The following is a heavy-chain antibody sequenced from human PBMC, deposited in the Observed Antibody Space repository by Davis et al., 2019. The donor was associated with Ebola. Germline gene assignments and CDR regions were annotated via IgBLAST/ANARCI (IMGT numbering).Heavy chain of an antibody. D-gene: IGHD6-19*01. V-gene: IGHV4-59*01. CDR3: ARGSQWLGPDY. J-gene: IGHJ4*02. CDR1: GGSISSYY. CDR2: IYYSGST. Sequence: MPSETLSLTCTVSGGSISSYYWSWIRQPPGKGLEWIGSIYYSGSTYYNPSLKSRVTISVDTSKKHFSLKLGSVTAADTAVYYCARGSQWLGPDYWGQGTLVTVSS.